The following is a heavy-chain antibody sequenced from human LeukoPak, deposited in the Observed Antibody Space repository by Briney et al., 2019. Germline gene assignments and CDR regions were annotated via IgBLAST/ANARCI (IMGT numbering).Heavy chain of an antibody. V-gene: IGHV3-72*01. J-gene: IGHJ4*02. CDR2: IRDKLKSYST. D-gene: IGHD2-15*01. CDR1: GFSFSDHY. CDR3: ARVGGSSFDY. Sequence: RSPRLSCAVAGFSFSDHYMDWVGQAPRKGREWIGRIRDKLKSYSTDYAASVKGRFTISKDDSMDSLYLQMSGLKTEDTAVYYCARVGGSSFDYWGQRNMVTVSS.